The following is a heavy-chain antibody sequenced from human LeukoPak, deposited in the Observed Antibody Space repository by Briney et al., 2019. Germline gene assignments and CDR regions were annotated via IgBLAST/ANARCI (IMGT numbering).Heavy chain of an antibody. Sequence: AGGSLRLSCAASGFTFSTCAMGWVRQGPGKGLEWVATISDGGRTTYYADSVKGRFTISRDNSKNTLYLQMSSLRAEDTAVYYCAKGGPVVKTTGCWGQGTLVTVSS. CDR1: GFTFSTCA. J-gene: IGHJ4*02. CDR2: ISDGGRTT. CDR3: AKGGPVVKTTGC. V-gene: IGHV3-23*01. D-gene: IGHD3-9*01.